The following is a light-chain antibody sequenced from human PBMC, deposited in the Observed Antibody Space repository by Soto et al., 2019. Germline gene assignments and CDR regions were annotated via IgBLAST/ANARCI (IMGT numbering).Light chain of an antibody. CDR1: QSLLHSNGYNY. V-gene: IGKV2-28*01. J-gene: IGKJ1*01. Sequence: DIVMTQSPLSLPVTPGESASIYCRSSQSLLHSNGYNYLDWYLQKPGQSPQLLMSLGSNRASGVPDRFSGSGSGTDFTLKISRVEAEDVGVYYCMQALQTPPTFGQGTKVDIK. CDR2: LGS. CDR3: MQALQTPPT.